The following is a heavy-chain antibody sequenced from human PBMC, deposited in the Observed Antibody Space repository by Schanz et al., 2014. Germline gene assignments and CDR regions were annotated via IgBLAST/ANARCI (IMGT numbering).Heavy chain of an antibody. J-gene: IGHJ4*02. CDR3: TRLPRG. CDR1: GFTFSGSA. V-gene: IGHV3-73*01. CDR2: IRTKANGYAT. Sequence: KISCAASGFTFSGSAMHWVRQAAGKGLEWIGRIRTKANGYATVYAASLKGRFTISRDDSKNTAYLEMKRLKTEDTAAYFGTRLPRGGGQGTQGTVAS. D-gene: IGHD3-10*01.